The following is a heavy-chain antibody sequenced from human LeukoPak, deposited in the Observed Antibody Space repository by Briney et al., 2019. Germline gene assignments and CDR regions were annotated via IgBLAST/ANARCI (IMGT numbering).Heavy chain of an antibody. CDR2: FDPEDGET. D-gene: IGHD6-19*01. CDR3: ATEGIAVAGTYYYYGMDV. V-gene: IGHV1-24*01. J-gene: IGHJ6*02. CDR1: GYTLTELS. Sequence: ASVKVSCKVSGYTLTELSMHWVRQAPGKGLEWMGGFDPEDGETIYVQKFQGRVTMTEDTSTGTAYMELSSLRSEDTAVYYCATEGIAVAGTYYYYGMDVWGQGTTVTVSS.